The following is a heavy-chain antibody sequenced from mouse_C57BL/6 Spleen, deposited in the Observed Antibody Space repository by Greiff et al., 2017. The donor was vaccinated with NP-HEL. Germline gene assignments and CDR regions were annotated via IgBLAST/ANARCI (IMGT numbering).Heavy chain of an antibody. CDR3: TRWGRFAY. CDR2: IDPETGGT. J-gene: IGHJ3*01. Sequence: ESGAELVRPGASVTLSCKASGYTFTDYEMHWVKQTPVHGLEWIGAIDPETGGTAYNQKFKGKAILTADKSSSTAYMELRSLTSEDSAVYYCTRWGRFAYWGQGTLVTVSA. CDR1: GYTFTDYE. V-gene: IGHV1-15*01.